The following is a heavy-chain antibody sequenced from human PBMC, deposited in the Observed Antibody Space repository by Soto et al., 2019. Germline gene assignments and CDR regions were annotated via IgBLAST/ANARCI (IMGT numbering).Heavy chain of an antibody. CDR1: GGFVSSGSYY. CDR3: ARVERWTATTVVAAFDI. J-gene: IGHJ3*02. CDR2: MSHSGGT. D-gene: IGHD1-1*01. V-gene: IGHV4-34*01. Sequence: QVQLQQWGAGLLKPSETLSLTCAVYGGFVSSGSYYWSWIRQPPGKGLEWIGEMSHSGGTHFNPSLKSRLTISVDTSKDQFSLKMSSLTVADTALYYCARVERWTATTVVAAFDIWGPGTLVTVSS.